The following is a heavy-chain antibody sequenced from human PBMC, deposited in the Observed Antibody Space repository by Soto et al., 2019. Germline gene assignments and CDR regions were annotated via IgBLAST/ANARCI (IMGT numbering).Heavy chain of an antibody. CDR2: IYWNDDK. Sequence: QITLKESGPTLVKPTQTLTLTCTFSGFSLSTSGVGVGWIRQPPGKALEWLALIYWNDDKRYSPSLKSRLTITKDTSKNQVVLTMTNMDPVDTATYYCARTFTHYYEFNYFDYWGQGTLVTVSA. J-gene: IGHJ4*02. CDR1: GFSLSTSGVG. D-gene: IGHD3-3*01. V-gene: IGHV2-5*01. CDR3: ARTFTHYYEFNYFDY.